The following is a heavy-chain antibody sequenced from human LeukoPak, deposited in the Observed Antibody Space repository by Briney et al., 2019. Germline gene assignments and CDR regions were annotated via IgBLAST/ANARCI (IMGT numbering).Heavy chain of an antibody. CDR2: INHSGST. D-gene: IGHD6-13*01. V-gene: IGHV4-34*01. Sequence: PSETLSLTCAVYGGSFSGYYWSWIRQPPGKGLEWIGEINHSGSTNYNPSLKSRVTISVDTSKNQFSLKLSSVTAADTAVYYCARTGSSWYFGGNYYYYYYMDVWGKGTTVTVSS. CDR3: ARTGSSWYFGGNYYYYYYMDV. J-gene: IGHJ6*03. CDR1: GGSFSGYY.